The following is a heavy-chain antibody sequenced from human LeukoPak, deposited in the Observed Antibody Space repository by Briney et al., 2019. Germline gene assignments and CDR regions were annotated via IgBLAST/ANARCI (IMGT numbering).Heavy chain of an antibody. V-gene: IGHV4-61*10. Sequence: SETLSLTCTVSGGSISSGTYYWSWIRQPAGKGLEWIGYIYYSGSTNYNPSLKSRVTISVETSKNQFSLKQSSVTAADTAVYYCARDRVSSGDAFDIWGQGTMVTVSS. CDR2: IYYSGST. CDR3: ARDRVSSGDAFDI. J-gene: IGHJ3*02. D-gene: IGHD3-22*01. CDR1: GGSISSGTYY.